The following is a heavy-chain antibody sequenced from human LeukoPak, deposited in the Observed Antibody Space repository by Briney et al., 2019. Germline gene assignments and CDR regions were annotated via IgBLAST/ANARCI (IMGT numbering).Heavy chain of an antibody. Sequence: PSDTLSLTCTVSGGSISGYYWSWIRQPAGKGLEWIGRIFSSGTTNYNPSLKSRVTMSVDTSKNHFSLKLSSVTAADTAVYYCAKYIFGSDYFEYWGQGTLVTISS. CDR2: IFSSGTT. CDR1: GGSISGYY. J-gene: IGHJ4*02. V-gene: IGHV4-4*07. CDR3: AKYIFGSDYFEY. D-gene: IGHD5-18*01.